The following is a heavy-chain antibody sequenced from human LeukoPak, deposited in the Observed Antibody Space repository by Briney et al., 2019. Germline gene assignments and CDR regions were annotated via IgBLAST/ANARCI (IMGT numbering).Heavy chain of an antibody. Sequence: SETLSLTCTVSGGSISSYYWSWIRQPPGKGLEWIGYIYHSGSTYYNPSLKSRVTISVDRSKNQFSLKLSSVTAADTAVYYCASVHEEPAAMGGLLDYWGQGTLVTVSS. CDR1: GGSISSYY. V-gene: IGHV4-59*12. CDR3: ASVHEEPAAMGGLLDY. J-gene: IGHJ4*02. CDR2: IYHSGST. D-gene: IGHD2-2*01.